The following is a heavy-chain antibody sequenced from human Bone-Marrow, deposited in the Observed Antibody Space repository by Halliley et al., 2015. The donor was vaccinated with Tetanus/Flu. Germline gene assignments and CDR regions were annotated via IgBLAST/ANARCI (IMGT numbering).Heavy chain of an antibody. J-gene: IGHJ6*02. CDR3: ARCSLDYGVDV. V-gene: IGHV4-59*12. CDR2: MYYTGST. Sequence: LEWVGYMYYTGSTPYSPSLKSRVAISRDTSRNEISLKLPSVPAADSAVYYCARCSLDYGVDVWGQGTTVTVS.